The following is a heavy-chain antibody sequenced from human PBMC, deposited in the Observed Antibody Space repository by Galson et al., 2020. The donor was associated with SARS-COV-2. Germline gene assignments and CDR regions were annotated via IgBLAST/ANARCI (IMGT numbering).Heavy chain of an antibody. J-gene: IGHJ3*02. Sequence: SETLSLTCTVSGGSXXXXSYXXXXXXXXXXXXLXXXXXXXSTGSTNYNPSLKSRVTISVDTSKNQFSLRLSSVTAADTAVYYCARSHDSSGNALDIWGQGTMVTVSS. V-gene: IGHV4-61*02. CDR1: GGSXXXXSYX. CDR2: XXSTGST. D-gene: IGHD3-22*01. CDR3: ARSHDSSGNALDI.